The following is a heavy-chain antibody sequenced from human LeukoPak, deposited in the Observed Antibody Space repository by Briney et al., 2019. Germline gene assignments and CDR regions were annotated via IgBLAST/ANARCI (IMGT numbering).Heavy chain of an antibody. J-gene: IGHJ3*02. D-gene: IGHD2-8*01. V-gene: IGHV3-74*01. CDR2: INSDGSST. CDR3: TKAQGDAFDI. CDR1: GFAFSTYW. Sequence: GGSLRLSCAASGFAFSTYWVHRVRQAPGKGLVWVSRINSDGSSTSYADSVKGRFTISRDNAKNTLYLQMNSLRAEDTAVYYCTKAQGDAFDIWGQGTMVTVSS.